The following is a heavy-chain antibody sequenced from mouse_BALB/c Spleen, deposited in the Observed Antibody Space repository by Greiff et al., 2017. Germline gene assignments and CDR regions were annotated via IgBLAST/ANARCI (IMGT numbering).Heavy chain of an antibody. CDR2: IYPYNGGT. D-gene: IGHD2-10*02. Sequence: VQLQQSGPELVKPGASVKISCKASGYTFTDYNMHWVKQSHGKSLEWIGYIYPYNGGTGYNQKFKSKATLTVDNSSSTAYMELRSLTSEDSAVYYCARSGYGNYVGWYFDVWGAETTVTVSS. V-gene: IGHV1S29*02. CDR3: ARSGYGNYVGWYFDV. J-gene: IGHJ1*01. CDR1: GYTFTDYN.